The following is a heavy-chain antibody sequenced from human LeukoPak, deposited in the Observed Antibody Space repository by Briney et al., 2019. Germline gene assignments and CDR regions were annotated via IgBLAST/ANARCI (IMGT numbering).Heavy chain of an antibody. CDR2: IYYSGST. CDR1: GGSISSYY. J-gene: IGHJ4*02. V-gene: IGHV4-59*01. Sequence: SETLSLTCTVSGGSISSYYWSWIRQPPGKGLEWIGYIYYSGSTKYNPSLKSRVTISVDTSKNQFSLKLSSVTAADTAVYYCARVRSSGWGKGFDYWGQGTLVTVSS. D-gene: IGHD6-19*01. CDR3: ARVRSSGWGKGFDY.